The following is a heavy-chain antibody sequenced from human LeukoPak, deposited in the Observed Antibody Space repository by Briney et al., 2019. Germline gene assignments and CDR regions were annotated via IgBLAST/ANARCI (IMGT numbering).Heavy chain of an antibody. J-gene: IGHJ4*02. CDR1: GVSISSYY. V-gene: IGHV4-59*08. CDR2: IYFSGSI. CDR3: ARSSGYTYGSDY. D-gene: IGHD5-18*01. Sequence: SETLSLTCSVSGVSISSYYWSWIRQPPGWGLEWVGYIYFSGSINYNPSLKSRVTISADTSKNQLSLKLSSVTAADTAVYYCARSSGYTYGSDYWGQGTLVTVSS.